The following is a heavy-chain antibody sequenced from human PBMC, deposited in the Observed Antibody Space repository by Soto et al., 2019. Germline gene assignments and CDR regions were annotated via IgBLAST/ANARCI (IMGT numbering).Heavy chain of an antibody. CDR2: IYPGDSDT. Sequence: PGESLKISCKGSGYSFTSYWIGWVRQMPGKGLEWMGIIYPGDSDTRYSPSFQGQVTISADKSISTAYLQWSSLKASDTAMYYCARPWRAVGATHAFDIWGQGTMVTVSS. CDR1: GYSFTSYW. V-gene: IGHV5-51*01. J-gene: IGHJ3*02. D-gene: IGHD1-26*01. CDR3: ARPWRAVGATHAFDI.